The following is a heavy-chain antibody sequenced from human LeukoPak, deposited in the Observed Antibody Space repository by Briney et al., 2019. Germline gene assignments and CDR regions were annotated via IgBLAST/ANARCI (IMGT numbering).Heavy chain of an antibody. V-gene: IGHV3-48*03. CDR2: ISSSGSTI. J-gene: IGHJ4*02. Sequence: GGSLRLSCAASGFTFSSYEMNWVRQAPGKGLEWVSYISSSGSTIYYADSVKGRFTISRDNAKKSLYLQMNSLRAEDTAVYYCARDQNHYGDPGFDCWGQGALVTVSS. CDR1: GFTFSSYE. CDR3: ARDQNHYGDPGFDC. D-gene: IGHD4-17*01.